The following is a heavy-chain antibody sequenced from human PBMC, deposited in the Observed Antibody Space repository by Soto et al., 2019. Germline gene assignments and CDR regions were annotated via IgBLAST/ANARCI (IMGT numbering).Heavy chain of an antibody. CDR1: GFTFSRYG. CDR2: IWSDGSIK. J-gene: IGHJ1*01. CDR3: ARPGYYGSGSYSEYLQH. V-gene: IGHV3-33*01. Sequence: PGGSLRLSCVVSGFTFSRYGMHWVRQAPGKGLEWVAVIWSDGSIKYYADSVKGRFTISRDNSKNTLYLQMNSLRAEDTAVYYCARPGYYGSGSYSEYLQHWGQGTLVTVSS. D-gene: IGHD3-10*01.